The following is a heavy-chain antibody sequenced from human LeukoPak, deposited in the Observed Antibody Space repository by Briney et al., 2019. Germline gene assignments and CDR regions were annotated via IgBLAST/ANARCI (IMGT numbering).Heavy chain of an antibody. D-gene: IGHD5-12*01. J-gene: IGHJ6*02. Sequence: SGTLSLTCAVSGGSISSSDWWSWVRQPPGKGLEWIGEIYHSGSTNYNPSLKSRVTISVDKSKNQFSLKLSSVTAADTAVYYRARVGYVPYYGMDVWGQGTTVTVSS. CDR2: IYHSGST. CDR1: GGSISSSDW. V-gene: IGHV4-4*02. CDR3: ARVGYVPYYGMDV.